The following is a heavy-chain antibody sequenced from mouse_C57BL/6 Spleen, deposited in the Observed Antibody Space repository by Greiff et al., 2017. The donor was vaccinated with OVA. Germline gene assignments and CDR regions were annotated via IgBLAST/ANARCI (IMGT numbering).Heavy chain of an antibody. J-gene: IGHJ1*03. CDR2: ISYDGSN. CDR1: GYSITSGYY. Sequence: EVQLVESGPGLVKPSQSLSLTCSVTGYSITSGYYWNWIRQFPGNKLEWMGYISYDGSNNYNPSLKNRISITRDTSKNQFFLKLNSVTTEDTATYYCARDLYYYGSSYGYFDVWGTGTTVTVSS. V-gene: IGHV3-6*01. D-gene: IGHD1-1*01. CDR3: ARDLYYYGSSYGYFDV.